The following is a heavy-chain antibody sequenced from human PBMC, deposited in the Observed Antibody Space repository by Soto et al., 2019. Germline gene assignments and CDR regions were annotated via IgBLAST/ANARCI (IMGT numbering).Heavy chain of an antibody. V-gene: IGHV2-5*02. CDR1: GCSLRTSGVG. CDR3: AHSPDTSMVTGFDF. J-gene: IGHJ4*02. D-gene: IGHD5-18*01. CDR2: IFWDDDK. Sequence: SGPTLVNPTQTLTLTCSFFGCSLRTSGVGVGWIRQPPGKALEWLALIFWDDDKRYSPSLKSRLTITKDTPKNQVVLTMTNMDPVDTATYYCAHSPDTSMVTGFDFWGQGILVTVSS.